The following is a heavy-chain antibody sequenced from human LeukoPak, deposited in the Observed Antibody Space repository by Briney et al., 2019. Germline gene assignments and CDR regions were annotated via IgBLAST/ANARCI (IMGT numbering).Heavy chain of an antibody. CDR2: ISSSSSYI. CDR1: GFTFSSYS. Sequence: GGSLRLSCAASGFTFSSYSMNWVRQAPGKGLEWVSSISSSSSYIYYADSVKGRFTISRDNAKNSLYLQMNSLRAEDTAVYYCARDKKTAAAGTDYYYYYGKDVWGQGTTVTVSS. J-gene: IGHJ6*02. V-gene: IGHV3-21*01. CDR3: ARDKKTAAAGTDYYYYYGKDV. D-gene: IGHD6-13*01.